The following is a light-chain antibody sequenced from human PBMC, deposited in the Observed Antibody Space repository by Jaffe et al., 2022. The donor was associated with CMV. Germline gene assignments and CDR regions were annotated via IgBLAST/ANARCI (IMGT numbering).Light chain of an antibody. Sequence: DIVLTQSPGTLSLFPGERATFSCRASQRVSNNYLAWHQQRPGQAPRLLIYGASSRASRIPDRFSGSGSGTDFNLTISRLEPEDFAVYYCQQYGSSPGTFGQGTTVEIK. V-gene: IGKV3-20*01. CDR1: QRVSNNY. CDR3: QQYGSSPGT. CDR2: GAS. J-gene: IGKJ1*01.